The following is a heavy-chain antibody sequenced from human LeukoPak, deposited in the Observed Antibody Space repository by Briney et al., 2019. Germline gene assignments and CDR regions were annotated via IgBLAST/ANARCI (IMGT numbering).Heavy chain of an antibody. Sequence: GGSLILSCSASVFTYSSYDMPLVPHAPVSRLQWVSAISADSSHSFYADSVKGRFTISRDNSKNTLSLQTNSLRADDTAIYYCAKQNGNWGYSDHWGQGTLVTVSS. CDR1: VFTYSSYD. V-gene: IGHV3-23*01. CDR3: AKQNGNWGYSDH. CDR2: ISADSSHS. D-gene: IGHD7-27*01. J-gene: IGHJ4*02.